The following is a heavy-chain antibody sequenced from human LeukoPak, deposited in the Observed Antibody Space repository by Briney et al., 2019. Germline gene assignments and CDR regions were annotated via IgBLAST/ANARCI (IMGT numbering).Heavy chain of an antibody. CDR2: IIPIFGTA. D-gene: IGHD3-10*01. CDR1: GGTFSSYA. V-gene: IGHV1-69*05. J-gene: IGHJ6*03. Sequence: ASVKVSCKASGGTFSSYAISWVRQAPGQGLEWMGGIIPIFGTANYAQKFQGRVTITTDESTSTAYMELSSLRSEDTAVYCCARGILRGSYYYYYMDVWGKGTTVTVSS. CDR3: ARGILRGSYYYYYMDV.